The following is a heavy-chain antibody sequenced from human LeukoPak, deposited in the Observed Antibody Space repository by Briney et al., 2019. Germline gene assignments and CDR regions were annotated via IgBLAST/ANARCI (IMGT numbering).Heavy chain of an antibody. CDR2: ISSSSSTI. D-gene: IGHD3-3*01. CDR3: AKDNIRRFLGWLFDS. CDR1: GFTFSSYS. J-gene: IGHJ4*02. V-gene: IGHV3-48*04. Sequence: GGSLRLSCAASGFTFSSYSMNWVRQAPGKGLEWVSYISSSSSTIYYADSVKGRFTISRDNAKNSLYLQMNSLRAEDTALYYCAKDNIRRFLGWLFDSWGQGTLVTVSS.